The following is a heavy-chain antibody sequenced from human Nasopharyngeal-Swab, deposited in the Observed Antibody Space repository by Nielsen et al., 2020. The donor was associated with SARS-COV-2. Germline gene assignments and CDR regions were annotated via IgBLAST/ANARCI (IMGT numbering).Heavy chain of an antibody. J-gene: IGHJ4*02. V-gene: IGHV1-46*01. CDR3: ARGREDGYKKRDLGY. CDR2: INPSGGST. CDR1: GYTFTSYY. D-gene: IGHD5-24*01. Sequence: ASVKVSCKASGYTFTSYYMHWVRQAPGQGLEWMGIINPSGGSTSYAQKFQGRVTMTRDTSTSTVYMELSSLRSEDTAVYYCARGREDGYKKRDLGYWGQGTLVTVSS.